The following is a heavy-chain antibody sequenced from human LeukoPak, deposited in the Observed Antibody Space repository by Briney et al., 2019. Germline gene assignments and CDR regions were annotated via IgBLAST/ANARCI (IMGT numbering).Heavy chain of an antibody. D-gene: IGHD2-15*01. Sequence: PSETLSLTCAVSGDSVSTNYWWTWVRQSPGKGLEWIGEIHHRGSTNYNPSLKSRVTISVDKSKNQFSLNLNSVTAADTAVYYCPRGGWWKFDYWGPGTLVNVSS. V-gene: IGHV4-4*02. J-gene: IGHJ4*02. CDR1: GDSVSTNYW. CDR3: PRGGWWKFDY. CDR2: IHHRGST.